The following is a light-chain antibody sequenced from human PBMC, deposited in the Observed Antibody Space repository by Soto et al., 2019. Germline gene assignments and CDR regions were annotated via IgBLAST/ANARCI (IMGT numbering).Light chain of an antibody. J-gene: IGKJ1*01. CDR1: QSVTNNY. CDR3: QQYSRAPLT. V-gene: IGKV3-20*01. CDR2: GAS. Sequence: EIVLTHSPGTLSLSPGERATLSCRASQSVTNNYLAWYQLKPGQAPRLVIYGASNMATGIPDRFSASGSGTDFTLTISGLEPEDFAVYSCQQYSRAPLTFGQGTKVE.